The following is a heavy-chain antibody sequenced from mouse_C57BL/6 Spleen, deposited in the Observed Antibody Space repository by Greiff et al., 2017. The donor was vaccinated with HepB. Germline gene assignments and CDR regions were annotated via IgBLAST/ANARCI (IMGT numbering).Heavy chain of an antibody. CDR3: ARSYGYDGRGFAY. CDR2: INPSTGGT. D-gene: IGHD2-2*01. V-gene: IGHV1-43*01. Sequence: EVQLQQSGPGLVKPGASVKISCKASGYSFTGYYMHWVKQSSEKSLEWIGEINPSTGGTSYNQKFKGKATLTVDKSSSTAYMQLKSLTSEDSAVYYCARSYGYDGRGFAYWGQGTLVTVSA. J-gene: IGHJ3*01. CDR1: GYSFTGYY.